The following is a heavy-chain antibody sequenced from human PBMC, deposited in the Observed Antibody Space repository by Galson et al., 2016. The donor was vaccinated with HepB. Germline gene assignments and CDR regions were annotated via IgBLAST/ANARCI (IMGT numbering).Heavy chain of an antibody. CDR1: GFTVSRYY. CDR2: IDSSDNT. D-gene: IGHD5-24*01. Sequence: SLRLSCAASGFTVSRYYMSWVRQAPGKGLEWVSVIDSSDNTFYADSVKGRFTVSRSNSQNMLFLQMNNLRAEDSAVDFCAIPQVAVPAQKRTYKDWGQGTVVTVSS. CDR3: AIPQVAVPAQKRTYKD. V-gene: IGHV3-53*01. J-gene: IGHJ4*02.